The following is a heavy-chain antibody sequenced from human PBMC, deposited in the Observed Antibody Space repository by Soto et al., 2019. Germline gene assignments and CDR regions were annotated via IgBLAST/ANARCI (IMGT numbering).Heavy chain of an antibody. CDR2: ISADNGNT. Sequence: GASVKVYCEASGYTFTSYNMQWARQAHGQRPEWMGWISADNGNTNYSQKFEDRLTMTTDTSTSTVYMELRSLRSDDTAVYYCARSPYGDYVQGYFDYWGQRTLVTVSS. CDR3: ARSPYGDYVQGYFDY. J-gene: IGHJ4*02. D-gene: IGHD4-17*01. V-gene: IGHV1-18*01. CDR1: GYTFTSYN.